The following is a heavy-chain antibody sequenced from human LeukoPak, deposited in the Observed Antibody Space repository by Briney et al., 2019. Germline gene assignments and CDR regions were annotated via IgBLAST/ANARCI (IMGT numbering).Heavy chain of an antibody. D-gene: IGHD3-22*01. CDR3: ARAIYDSSGYYRYYFDY. CDR1: GYTFTSYD. Sequence: GASVKVPCKASGYTFTSYDINWVRQATGQGLEWMGWMNPNSGNTGYAQKFQGRVTMTRNTSISTAYMELSSLRSEDTAVYYCARAIYDSSGYYRYYFDYWGQGTLATVSS. V-gene: IGHV1-8*01. CDR2: MNPNSGNT. J-gene: IGHJ4*02.